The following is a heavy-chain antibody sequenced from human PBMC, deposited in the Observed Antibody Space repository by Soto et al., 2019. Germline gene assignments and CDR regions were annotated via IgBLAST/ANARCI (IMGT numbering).Heavy chain of an antibody. Sequence: SETLSLTXTVSGGSISSGDYYWSWIRQPPGKGLEWIGYIYYSGSTYYNPSLKSRVTISVDTSKNQFSLKLSSVTAADTAEYYCAREVPQWGTYDYWGQGTLVTVSS. V-gene: IGHV4-30-4*01. CDR1: GGSISSGDYY. J-gene: IGHJ4*02. CDR3: AREVPQWGTYDY. D-gene: IGHD1-26*01. CDR2: IYYSGST.